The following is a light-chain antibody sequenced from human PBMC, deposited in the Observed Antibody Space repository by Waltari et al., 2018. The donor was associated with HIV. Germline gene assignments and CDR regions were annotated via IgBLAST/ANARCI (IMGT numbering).Light chain of an antibody. CDR1: SSDIGDYNY. Sequence: QSALTQPRSVSGSPGQSVTISCTGTSSDIGDYNYVSWYQQHPGKPPKLRIYDVTKRPSGVPDRFSGSKSGNTASLTISGLQAEDEAAYYCCSFAGSYTLVFGGGTKLTVL. V-gene: IGLV2-11*01. J-gene: IGLJ3*02. CDR2: DVT. CDR3: CSFAGSYTLV.